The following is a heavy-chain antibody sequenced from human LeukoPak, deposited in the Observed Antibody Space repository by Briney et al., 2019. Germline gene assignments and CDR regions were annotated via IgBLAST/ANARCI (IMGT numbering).Heavy chain of an antibody. CDR1: GFTFSNYW. J-gene: IGHJ6*02. D-gene: IGHD3-3*01. Sequence: GGSLRLSCAASGFTFSNYWMSWVRQAPGKVLEWVASIKEDGSEKYYVDSVKGRFTISRDNAKNSLYLQMNSLRAEDTAVYYCARDFWSAWYYYYGMDVWGQGTTVTVSS. V-gene: IGHV3-7*01. CDR3: ARDFWSAWYYYYGMDV. CDR2: IKEDGSEK.